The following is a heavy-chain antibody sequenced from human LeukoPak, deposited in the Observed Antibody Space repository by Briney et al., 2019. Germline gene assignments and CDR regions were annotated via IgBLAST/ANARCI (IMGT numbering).Heavy chain of an antibody. V-gene: IGHV4-4*07. CDR1: GGSISSYY. CDR3: ARGSYGMDV. CDR2: VHISGRT. J-gene: IGHJ6*02. Sequence: SETLSLTCTVSGGSISSYYWSWIRQPAGKGLEWIGRVHISGRTNYNPSLKSRVTMSVDTSRNQFSLELSSVTTADTAVYYCARGSYGMDVWGQGTTVTVSS.